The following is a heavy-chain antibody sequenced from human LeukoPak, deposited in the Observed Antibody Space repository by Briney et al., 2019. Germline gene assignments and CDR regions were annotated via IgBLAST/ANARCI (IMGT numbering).Heavy chain of an antibody. CDR2: IRASGGTA. Sequence: GGSLRLSCSASGFTFSSYAMSWVRQAPGKGLEWVSAIRASGGTAYYADSVKGRFTISRDNAKNSLYLQMNSLRAEDTAVYYCAELGITMIGGVWGKGTPVTISS. CDR3: AELGITMIGGV. V-gene: IGHV3-23*01. CDR1: GFTFSSYA. D-gene: IGHD3-10*02. J-gene: IGHJ6*03.